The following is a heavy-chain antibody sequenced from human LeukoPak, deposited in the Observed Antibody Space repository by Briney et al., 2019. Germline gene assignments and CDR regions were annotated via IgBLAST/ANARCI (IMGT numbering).Heavy chain of an antibody. CDR1: GYTFTSYG. D-gene: IGHD2-21*02. CDR2: ISAYNGNT. Sequence: GASVKVSCKASGYTFTSYGISWVRQAPGQGLEWMGWISAYNGNTNYAQKLQGRVTMTTDTSTSTAYMELRSLRSDDTAGYYCARVAYCGGDCYSWYYYYYYGMDVWGQGTTVTVSS. V-gene: IGHV1-18*01. J-gene: IGHJ6*02. CDR3: ARVAYCGGDCYSWYYYYYYGMDV.